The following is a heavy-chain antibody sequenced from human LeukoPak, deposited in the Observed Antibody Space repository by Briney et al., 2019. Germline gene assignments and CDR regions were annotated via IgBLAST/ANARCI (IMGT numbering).Heavy chain of an antibody. CDR3: ASSFYYDSRDY. V-gene: IGHV4-34*01. J-gene: IGHJ4*02. CDR1: GGSFSGYF. Sequence: PSETLSLTCVVYGGSFSGYFRSWIRQPPGKGLEWIGEITPSGSTNYSPSLKSRVSISIDTSKKKLSLRLTSVTAADSAVYYCASSFYYDSRDYWGQGTLVTVSS. D-gene: IGHD3-22*01. CDR2: ITPSGST.